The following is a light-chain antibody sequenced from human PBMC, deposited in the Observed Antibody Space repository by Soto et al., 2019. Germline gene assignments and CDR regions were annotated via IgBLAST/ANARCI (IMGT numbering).Light chain of an antibody. Sequence: EIVLTQSPAILSVSPGERATLSCRASQSISRSLAWYQHKPGQAPRLLISDASTRATGIPARFSGSGSGTEFTLTISSLQSEDFALYYCHQYNSWPPGTFGQGTKVEIK. CDR2: DAS. J-gene: IGKJ2*01. CDR1: QSISRS. CDR3: HQYNSWPPGT. V-gene: IGKV3-15*01.